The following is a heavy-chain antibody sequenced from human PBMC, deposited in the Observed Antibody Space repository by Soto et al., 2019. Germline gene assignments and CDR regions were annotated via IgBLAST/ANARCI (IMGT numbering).Heavy chain of an antibody. CDR1: GFTFSNAW. CDR2: IKSNPDGGTT. CDR3: VTYPFDY. V-gene: IGHV3-15*01. J-gene: IGHJ4*02. Sequence: VQLVESGGGLEKPGGSLRLSCAASGFTFSNAWMSWVRQAPGKGLEWVGRIKSNPDGGTTDYAAPVKGRFTISRDDSKNNLYLQMNSLETEDTAVYYCVTYPFDYWGQGTLVTVSS.